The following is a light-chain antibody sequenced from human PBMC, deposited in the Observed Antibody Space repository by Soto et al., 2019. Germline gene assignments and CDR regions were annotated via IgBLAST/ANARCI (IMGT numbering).Light chain of an antibody. J-gene: IGKJ3*01. CDR1: QSVSSY. CDR2: DAS. V-gene: IGKV3-11*01. Sequence: EIVLTQSPATLSLSPGERANLSCRASQSVSSYLAWYQQKPGQAPRLLIYDASNRATGIPARFSGSGSGTDFTLTISSLEPEDFAVYYCQQRSNWPPFFGPGTKVDIK. CDR3: QQRSNWPPF.